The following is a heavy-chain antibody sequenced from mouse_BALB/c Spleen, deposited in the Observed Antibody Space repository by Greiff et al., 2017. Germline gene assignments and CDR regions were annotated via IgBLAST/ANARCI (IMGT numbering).Heavy chain of an antibody. CDR2: ISYDGSN. Sequence: EVQVVESGPGLVKPSQSLSLTCSVTGYSITSGYYWNWIRQFPGNKLEWMGYISYDGSNNYNPSLKNRISITRDTSKNQFFLKLNSVTTEDTATYYCARDSGYYCGSSSAWFAYWGQGTLVTVSA. CDR3: ARDSGYYCGSSSAWFAY. V-gene: IGHV3-6*02. D-gene: IGHD1-1*01. J-gene: IGHJ3*01. CDR1: GYSITSGYY.